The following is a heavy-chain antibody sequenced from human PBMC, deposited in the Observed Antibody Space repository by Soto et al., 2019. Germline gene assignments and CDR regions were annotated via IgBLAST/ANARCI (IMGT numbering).Heavy chain of an antibody. CDR1: GFTFGYYW. D-gene: IGHD6-19*01. Sequence: GGSLRLSCAASGFTFGYYWMSRVRQAPGKGLEWLATIKWDASEKKYVDSVKGRFTMSRDNSKNTLYLQMNSLRAEDTAVYYCASTGYSSGWYDYWGQGTLVTVSS. V-gene: IGHV3-7*03. CDR3: ASTGYSSGWYDY. CDR2: IKWDASEK. J-gene: IGHJ4*02.